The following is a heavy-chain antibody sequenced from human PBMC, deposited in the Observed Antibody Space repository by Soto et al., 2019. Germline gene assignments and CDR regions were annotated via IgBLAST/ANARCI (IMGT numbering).Heavy chain of an antibody. CDR3: ASTYYYDSTGYYYGYFQH. Sequence: QVQLVQSGAEVKKPGASVKVSCKASGYTFTSYGISWVRQAPGQGLERMGWISAYNDNTNYAQKLQGRVTMTTDTSTSTAYMELRSLRSDDTAVYYCASTYYYDSTGYYYGYFQHWGQGTLVTVSS. CDR2: ISAYNDNT. D-gene: IGHD3-22*01. CDR1: GYTFTSYG. V-gene: IGHV1-18*01. J-gene: IGHJ1*01.